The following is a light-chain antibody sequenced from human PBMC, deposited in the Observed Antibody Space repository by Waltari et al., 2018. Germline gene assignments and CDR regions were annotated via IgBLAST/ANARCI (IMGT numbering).Light chain of an antibody. V-gene: IGKV3-20*01. CDR1: QSVGSNY. CDR3: QQYGSSSLT. CDR2: GAS. Sequence: EIVLTQSPGPLSLSPGERATLSCRASQSVGSNYLAWYQQKPGQAPRLLIYGASTWAAGIPDRFSGSGSGTDFTLTISRLEPEDFAVYFCQQYGSSSLTFGGGTKVELK. J-gene: IGKJ4*01.